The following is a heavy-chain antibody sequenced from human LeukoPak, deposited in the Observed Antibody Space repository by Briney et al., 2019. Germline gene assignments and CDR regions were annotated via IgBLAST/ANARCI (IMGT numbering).Heavy chain of an antibody. J-gene: IGHJ4*02. CDR1: GYTFTSYA. CDR3: ARSLRYSSSWGFDY. D-gene: IGHD6-13*01. CDR2: ISAYNGNT. Sequence: ASVKVSCKASGYTFTSYAMNWVRQAPGQGLEWMGWISAYNGNTNYAQKLQGRVTMTTDTSTSTAYMELRSLRSDDTAVYYCARSLRYSSSWGFDYWGQGTLDTVSS. V-gene: IGHV1-18*01.